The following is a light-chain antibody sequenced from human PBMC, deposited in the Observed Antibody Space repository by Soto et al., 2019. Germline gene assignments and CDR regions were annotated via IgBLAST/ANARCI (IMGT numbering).Light chain of an antibody. CDR3: SSYTSSSTYV. CDR2: DVS. Sequence: QSVLTQPASMSGSPGQSITIYCTGTSSDGGGYNYVSWYQQHPGKAPKLMIYDVSNRPSGVSNRFSGSKSGNTASLTISVLQAEDEADYYCSSYTSSSTYVFGTGTKVTVL. V-gene: IGLV2-14*01. J-gene: IGLJ1*01. CDR1: SSDGGGYNY.